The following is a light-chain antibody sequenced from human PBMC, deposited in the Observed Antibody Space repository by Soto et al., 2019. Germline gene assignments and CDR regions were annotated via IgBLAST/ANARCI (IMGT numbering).Light chain of an antibody. CDR2: RTY. V-gene: IGKV3-15*01. Sequence: EIVLTQSPATLSVSPGETVTLSCRASESVASNLAWYQQKPGQAPRLLMFRTYTRATGVPARFSGVGSGTEFTLTISSLQSEDFGIYYCQQRANWPLTFGGGTKVEIK. J-gene: IGKJ4*01. CDR1: ESVASN. CDR3: QQRANWPLT.